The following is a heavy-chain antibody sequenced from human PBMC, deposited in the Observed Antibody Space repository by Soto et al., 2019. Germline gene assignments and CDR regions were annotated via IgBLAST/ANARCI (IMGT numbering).Heavy chain of an antibody. J-gene: IGHJ6*02. D-gene: IGHD2-8*01. CDR1: GSTFSSYA. CDR3: ARDLPWDCTNGVCYRTGAGSGYCYYGMDV. Sequence: QVQLVESGGGVVQPGRSLRLSCAASGSTFSSYAMHWVRQAPGKGLEWVAVISYDGSNKYYADSVKGRFTIYRDNSKNTLYLQMNSLRAEDTAVYYCARDLPWDCTNGVCYRTGAGSGYCYYGMDVWGQGTTVTVSS. V-gene: IGHV3-30-3*01. CDR2: ISYDGSNK.